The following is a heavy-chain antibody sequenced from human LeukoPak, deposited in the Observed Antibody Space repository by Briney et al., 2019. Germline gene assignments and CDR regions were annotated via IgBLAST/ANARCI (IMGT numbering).Heavy chain of an antibody. CDR2: IDPSDSYT. V-gene: IGHV5-10-1*01. D-gene: IGHD3-9*01. CDR3: ARPSYDILTGYPNGMHV. Sequence: GESLKTSCKGSGYSFTSCWISWMRQMPGKGLEWMGRIDPSDSYTNYSPSFQGHVTISADKSISTAYLQWSSLKASDTAMYYCARPSYDILTGYPNGMHVWGKGTTVTVSS. J-gene: IGHJ6*04. CDR1: GYSFTSCW.